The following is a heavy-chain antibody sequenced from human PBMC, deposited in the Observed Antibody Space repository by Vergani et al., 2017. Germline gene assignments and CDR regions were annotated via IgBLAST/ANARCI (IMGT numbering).Heavy chain of an antibody. V-gene: IGHV4-38-2*01. CDR1: GFSIDNGYY. J-gene: IGHJ4*02. Sequence: QVQLQESGPGLVKPSETLSLTCAVSGFSIDNGYYWDWIRQPPGKGLEWIGSIYRTGRTHFNPSLKSRVTISVDTSNTHFSLRLNSLTAADTAVYYWARRSGIVYDIFSGTQYFFDFWGQGTLVTVSS. CDR3: ARRSGIVYDIFSGTQYFFDF. D-gene: IGHD3-9*01. CDR2: IYRTGRT.